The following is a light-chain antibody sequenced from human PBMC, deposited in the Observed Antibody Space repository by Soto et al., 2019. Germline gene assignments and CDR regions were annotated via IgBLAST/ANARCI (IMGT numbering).Light chain of an antibody. V-gene: IGKV3-20*01. CDR3: QQYGSSPRT. CDR1: QSVSNY. J-gene: IGKJ5*01. Sequence: EIVMTQSPATLSVSPGERATLSFSASQSVSNYLAWYQQKPGQAPRLLIYDTSYRATGIPARFSGSGSGTDFTLTITRLEPEDFAVYYCQQYGSSPRTFGQGTRLEIK. CDR2: DTS.